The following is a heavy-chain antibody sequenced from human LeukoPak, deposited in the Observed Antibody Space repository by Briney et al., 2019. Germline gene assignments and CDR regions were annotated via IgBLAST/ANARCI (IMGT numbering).Heavy chain of an antibody. CDR2: INHSGST. D-gene: IGHD5-18*01. CDR3: ARGSRGYSYG. CDR1: GGSFSGYY. J-gene: IGHJ4*02. Sequence: SETLSLTCAVYGGSFSGYYWSWIRQPPGKGLEWNGEINHSGSTNYNPSLKSRVTISVDTSKNQFSLKLSSVTAADTAVYYCARGSRGYSYGWGQGTLVTVSS. V-gene: IGHV4-34*01.